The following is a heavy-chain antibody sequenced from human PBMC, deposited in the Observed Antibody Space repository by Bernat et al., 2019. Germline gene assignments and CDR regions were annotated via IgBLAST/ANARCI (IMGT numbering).Heavy chain of an antibody. CDR2: ISSRGSTI. CDR3: ARGDDSSGYYLDY. Sequence: VGVVGSGGGLVQPGGSLRLSCAASGFSFSSYNMHWVRQAPGKGLEWVSYISSRGSTIHYADSVKGRFTISRDNAKSSLYLQMNSLRAEDTAVYYCARGDDSSGYYLDYWGQGTLVTVSS. V-gene: IGHV3-48*01. D-gene: IGHD3-22*01. J-gene: IGHJ4*02. CDR1: GFSFSSYN.